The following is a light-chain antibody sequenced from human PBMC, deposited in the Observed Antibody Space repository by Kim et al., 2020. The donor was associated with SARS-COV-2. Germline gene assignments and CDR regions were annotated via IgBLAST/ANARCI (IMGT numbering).Light chain of an antibody. V-gene: IGKV3-20*01. J-gene: IGKJ1*01. CDR1: QSISSSY. CDR3: QHYSSSPPWT. Sequence: PGERATLSCRASQSISSSYLAWYQQRPGQAPRLLIYGASSRATGIPDRFSGSGSGADFTLTISRFEPEDFAVYYCQHYSSSPPWTFGQGTKVDIK. CDR2: GAS.